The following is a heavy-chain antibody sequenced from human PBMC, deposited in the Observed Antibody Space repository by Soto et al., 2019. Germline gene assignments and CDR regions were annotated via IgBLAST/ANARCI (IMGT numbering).Heavy chain of an antibody. CDR2: IIPIFGTA. CDR3: ARDHPGIAAADAEGDAFDI. Sequence: GASVKVSCKASGGTFSSYAISWVRQAPGQGLEWMGGIIPIFGTANYAQKFQGRVTITADESTSTAYMELSSLRSEDTAVYYCARDHPGIAAADAEGDAFDIWGQGTMVTVSS. CDR1: GGTFSSYA. V-gene: IGHV1-69*13. J-gene: IGHJ3*02. D-gene: IGHD6-13*01.